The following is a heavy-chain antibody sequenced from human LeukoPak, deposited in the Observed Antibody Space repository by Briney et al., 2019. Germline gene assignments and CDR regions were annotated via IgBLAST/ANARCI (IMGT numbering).Heavy chain of an antibody. V-gene: IGHV3-30*18. J-gene: IGHJ3*02. Sequence: HPGGSLRLSCAASGFTFSRYGMHWVRQAPGKGLEWGAVISYDGSNKYYADSVKGRFTISRDNSKNTLYLQMNSLRAEDTAVYYCAKIASNNGAFDIWGQGTMVTVSS. D-gene: IGHD1/OR15-1a*01. CDR3: AKIASNNGAFDI. CDR2: ISYDGSNK. CDR1: GFTFSRYG.